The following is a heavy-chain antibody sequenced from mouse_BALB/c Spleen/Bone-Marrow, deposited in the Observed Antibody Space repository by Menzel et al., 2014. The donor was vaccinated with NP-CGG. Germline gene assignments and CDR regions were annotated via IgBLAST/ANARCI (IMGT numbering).Heavy chain of an antibody. CDR1: GFTFNTYA. D-gene: IGHD1-2*01. Sequence: EVKLMESGGGLVQPKGSLKLSCAASGFTFNTYAMNWVRQAPGKGLEWVARIRSKSHNYATYYADSVKDRFTISRDDSQSMLYLQRNNLQTEDTAMYCCVRHYYGYAPYAMDYWGQGTSVTVSS. V-gene: IGHV10-1*02. J-gene: IGHJ4*01. CDR3: VRHYYGYAPYAMDY. CDR2: IRSKSHNYAT.